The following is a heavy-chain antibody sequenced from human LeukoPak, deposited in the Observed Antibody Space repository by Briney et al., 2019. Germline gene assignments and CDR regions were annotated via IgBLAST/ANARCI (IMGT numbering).Heavy chain of an antibody. V-gene: IGHV3-30-3*01. Sequence: GGSLRLSCAASGFTFSSYAMHWVRQAPGKGLEWVAVISYDGSNKYYADSVKGRFTISRDNSKNTLYLQMNSLRAEDTAVYYCARRGIEAASDYWGQGTLVTVSS. CDR2: ISYDGSNK. D-gene: IGHD3-16*01. CDR3: ARRGIEAASDY. J-gene: IGHJ4*02. CDR1: GFTFSSYA.